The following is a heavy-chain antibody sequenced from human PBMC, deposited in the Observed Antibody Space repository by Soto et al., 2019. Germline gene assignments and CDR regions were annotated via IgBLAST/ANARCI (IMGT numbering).Heavy chain of an antibody. V-gene: IGHV4-59*01. CDR1: GGSISSYY. J-gene: IGHJ5*02. D-gene: IGHD6-13*01. CDR2: IYYSGST. CDR3: ARWYSSSWYGNWFDP. Sequence: SETLSLTCTVSGGSISSYYWSWIRQPPGKGLEWIGYIYYSGSTNYNPSLKSRVTISVDTSKNQFSLKLSSVTAADTAVYYCARWYSSSWYGNWFDPWGQGTLVTVSS.